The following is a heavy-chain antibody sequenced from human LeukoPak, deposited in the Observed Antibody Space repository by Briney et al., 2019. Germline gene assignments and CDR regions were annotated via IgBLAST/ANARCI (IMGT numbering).Heavy chain of an antibody. CDR3: ATGPAVAGTWAHLQPYTIN. Sequence: ASVKVSCKVSVSTFTHSSMHWVRQAPGKGLEWRGLVDPEDGETLDAEKFQGRLIITAATPTDTAYMELSSLRSEDTAVYYCATGPAVAGTWAHLQPYTINWGQGTLVTVFS. J-gene: IGHJ4*02. CDR1: VSTFTHSS. D-gene: IGHD6-19*01. V-gene: IGHV1-69-2*01. CDR2: VDPEDGET.